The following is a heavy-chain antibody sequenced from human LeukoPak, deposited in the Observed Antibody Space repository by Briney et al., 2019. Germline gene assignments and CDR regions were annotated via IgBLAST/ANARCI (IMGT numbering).Heavy chain of an antibody. J-gene: IGHJ4*02. V-gene: IGHV1-69*13. CDR2: IIPIFGTA. Sequence: SVKVSCKASGGTFSSYAISWVRQAPGQGLEWMGGIIPIFGTANYAQKFQGRVTITADESTSTAYMELSSLRSEDTAVYYCARASVYSSSWYRPDFDYWGQGTLVTVSS. CDR3: ARASVYSSSWYRPDFDY. D-gene: IGHD6-13*01. CDR1: GGTFSSYA.